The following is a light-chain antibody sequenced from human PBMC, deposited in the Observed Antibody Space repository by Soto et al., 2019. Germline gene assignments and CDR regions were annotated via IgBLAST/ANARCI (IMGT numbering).Light chain of an antibody. CDR2: AAP. CDR3: QKYNSALGT. J-gene: IGKJ1*01. V-gene: IGKV1-27*01. Sequence: IQFTQSPSSVASAVGDRATVGCRASQGIRNYLAWYQQKPGTLSMLLIYAAPTFQSGVPSRFSGSGSGTDSTLTISRLQPEDVANYYCQKYNSALGTFGQGTKVDIK. CDR1: QGIRNY.